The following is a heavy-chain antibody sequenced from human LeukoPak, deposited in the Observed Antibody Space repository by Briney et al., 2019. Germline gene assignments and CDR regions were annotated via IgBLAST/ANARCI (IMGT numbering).Heavy chain of an antibody. CDR1: GFTFSSYA. CDR3: ARDPNTATLTE. D-gene: IGHD5-18*01. CDR2: ISYDGSNK. V-gene: IGHV3-30-3*01. J-gene: IGHJ4*02. Sequence: GGSLRLPCAASGFTFSSYAMHWVRQAPGKGLEWVAVISYDGSNKYYADSVKGRFTISRDNSKNTLYLQMNSLRAEDTAVYYCARDPNTATLTEWGQGTLVTVSS.